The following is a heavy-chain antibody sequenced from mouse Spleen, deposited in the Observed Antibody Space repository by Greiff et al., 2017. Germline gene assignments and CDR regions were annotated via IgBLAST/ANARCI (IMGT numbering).Heavy chain of an antibody. D-gene: IGHD4-1*02. J-gene: IGHJ1*01. Sequence: EVKLQQSGPELVKPGASVKISCKASGYTFTDYYMNWVKQSHGKSLEWIGDINPNNGGTSYNQKFKGKATLTVDKSSSTAYMELRSLTSEDSAVYYCARPQLVLYWYFDVWGAGTTVTVSS. CDR3: ARPQLVLYWYFDV. CDR1: GYTFTDYY. V-gene: IGHV1-26*01. CDR2: INPNNGGT.